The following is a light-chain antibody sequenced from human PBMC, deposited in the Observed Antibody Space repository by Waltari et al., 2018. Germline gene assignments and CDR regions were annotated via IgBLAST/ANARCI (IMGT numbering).Light chain of an antibody. CDR3: QSADSSGTYVV. CDR2: KDN. CDR1: ALPKHY. V-gene: IGLV3-25*03. J-gene: IGLJ2*01. Sequence: SYELTQPPSVSVSPGQTARITCSGDALPKHYAYWYQQKPGQAPVLVMYKDNETPSGIPERFSGSSSGTTVTLTINGVQAEDEADYYCQSADSSGTYVVFGGGTKLTVL.